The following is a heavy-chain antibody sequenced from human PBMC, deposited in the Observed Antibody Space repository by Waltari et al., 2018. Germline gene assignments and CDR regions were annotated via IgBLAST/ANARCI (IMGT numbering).Heavy chain of an antibody. CDR1: GGSFSGYY. J-gene: IGHJ4*02. CDR3: ARALGLMVDY. Sequence: QVQLQQWGAGLLTPSETLSLTCAVYGGSFSGYYWSWTRQPPGKGLECIGELNHSASTNDNPSLKSRVTISVDTAKNQFSLKVSSVTAADTAVYYCARALGLMVDYWGQVTLVTVSS. V-gene: IGHV4-34*01. CDR2: LNHSAST.